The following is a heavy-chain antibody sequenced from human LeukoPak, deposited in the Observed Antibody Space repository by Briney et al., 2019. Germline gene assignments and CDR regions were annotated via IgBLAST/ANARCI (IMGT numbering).Heavy chain of an antibody. CDR1: GFTFSNYW. CDR3: TRGHHSGSYFPPDY. Sequence: GGSLSLSCAASGFTFSNYWMLWVRQAPGKGLVWVSRINIDGSSTTYADSVKGRITISRDNAKNTLYLQMNSLRAEDTAVYYCTRGHHSGSYFPPDYWGQGTLVTVSS. J-gene: IGHJ4*02. D-gene: IGHD1-26*01. CDR2: INIDGSST. V-gene: IGHV3-74*01.